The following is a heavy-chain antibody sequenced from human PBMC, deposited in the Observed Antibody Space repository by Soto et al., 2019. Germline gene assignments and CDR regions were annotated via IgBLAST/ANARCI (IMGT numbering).Heavy chain of an antibody. CDR3: ARHGRAGYCSGGSCYHFQGAFDI. CDR2: IYPGDSDT. CDR1: GYSFTSYW. Sequence: PGESLKISCKGSGYSFTSYWIGWVRQMPGKGLEWMGIIYPGDSDTRYSPSFQGQVTISADKSISTAYLQWSSLKASDTAMYYCARHGRAGYCSGGSCYHFQGAFDIWGQGTMVTVSS. V-gene: IGHV5-51*01. J-gene: IGHJ3*02. D-gene: IGHD2-15*01.